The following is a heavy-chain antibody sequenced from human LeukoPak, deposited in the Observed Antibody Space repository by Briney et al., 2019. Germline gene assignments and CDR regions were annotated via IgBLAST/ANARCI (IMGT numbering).Heavy chain of an antibody. CDR3: ARDSDGMSV. J-gene: IGHJ6*02. Sequence: PGRSLRLSCAASGFIFDTYGMHWVRQAPGKGLEWVAVIWYDGGKKYYADSVKGRFTVSRDNSKSTLYLQVNSLRAEDTAVYYCARDSDGMSVWGLGTTVTVSS. CDR2: IWYDGGKK. V-gene: IGHV3-33*01. CDR1: GFIFDTYG.